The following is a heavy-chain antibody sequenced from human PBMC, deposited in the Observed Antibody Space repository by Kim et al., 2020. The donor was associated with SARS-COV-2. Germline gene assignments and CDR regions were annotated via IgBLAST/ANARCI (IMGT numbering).Heavy chain of an antibody. V-gene: IGHV1-3*01. J-gene: IGHJ6*02. CDR2: INAGNGNT. Sequence: ASVKVSCKASGYTFTSYAMHWVRQAPGQRLEWMGWINAGNGNTKYSQKFQGRVTITRDTSASTAYMELSSLRSEDTAVYYCARLVATNNYYYYYGMDVWGQGTTVTVSS. CDR3: ARLVATNNYYYYYGMDV. CDR1: GYTFTSYA. D-gene: IGHD5-12*01.